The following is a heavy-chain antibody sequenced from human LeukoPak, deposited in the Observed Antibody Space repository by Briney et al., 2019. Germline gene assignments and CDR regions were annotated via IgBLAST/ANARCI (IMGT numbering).Heavy chain of an antibody. V-gene: IGHV3-30*18. CDR2: ISYDGSNK. CDR3: AKLAQQPFDY. D-gene: IGHD6-13*01. CDR1: GFTFSSYG. Sequence: PGGSLRLSCAASGFTFSSYGMHWVRQAPGKGLEWVAVISYDGSNKYYADSVKGRFTISGDNSKNTLYLQMNSLRAEDTAVYYCAKLAQQPFDYWGQGTLVTVSP. J-gene: IGHJ4*02.